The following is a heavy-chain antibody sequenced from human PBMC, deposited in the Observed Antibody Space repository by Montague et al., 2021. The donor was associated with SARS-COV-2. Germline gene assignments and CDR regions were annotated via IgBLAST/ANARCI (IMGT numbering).Heavy chain of an antibody. D-gene: IGHD4-11*01. CDR2: ISYGGIA. Sequence: SETLSLTCAVSGVSITSPNWWSLVRQPPGKGLEWIGEISYGGIATYNPSLKSRATISMDRSRDLFSLKLSSVTAADTAIYYCTGKVLTVPADYWGQGTLVTVS. CDR3: TGKVLTVPADY. J-gene: IGHJ4*02. CDR1: GVSITSPNW. V-gene: IGHV4-4*02.